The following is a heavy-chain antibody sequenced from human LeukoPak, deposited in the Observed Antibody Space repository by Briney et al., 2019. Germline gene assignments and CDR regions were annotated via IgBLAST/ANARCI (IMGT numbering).Heavy chain of an antibody. J-gene: IGHJ4*02. Sequence: SETLPLTCTVSGGSISSYYWSWIRQPPGKGLEWIGYIYYSGSTNYNPSLKSRVTISVDTSKNQFSLKLSSVTAADTAVYYCARGYCSGGSCPFDYWGQGTLVTVSS. V-gene: IGHV4-59*01. CDR2: IYYSGST. D-gene: IGHD2-15*01. CDR3: ARGYCSGGSCPFDY. CDR1: GGSISSYY.